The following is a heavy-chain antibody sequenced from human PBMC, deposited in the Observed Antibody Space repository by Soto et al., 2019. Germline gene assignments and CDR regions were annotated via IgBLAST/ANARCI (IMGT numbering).Heavy chain of an antibody. D-gene: IGHD3-22*01. Sequence: ASVKVSCKASGFTFTRSAVQWVRQARGQRLEWIGWIVVGSGNTNYAQKFQERVTITRDMSTSTAYMELSSLRSEDTAVYYCAAPLPYSSGYELDYWGQGTLVTVSS. CDR1: GFTFTRSA. CDR3: AAPLPYSSGYELDY. J-gene: IGHJ4*02. CDR2: IVVGSGNT. V-gene: IGHV1-58*01.